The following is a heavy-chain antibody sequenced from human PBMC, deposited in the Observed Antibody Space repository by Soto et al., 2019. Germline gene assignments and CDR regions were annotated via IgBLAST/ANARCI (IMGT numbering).Heavy chain of an antibody. Sequence: VQVLESGGGLVQPGDSLRLSCAASGFTFRNYAIAWVRQAPGKGLEWVSVITGSGAGIYYADSVKGRFTISRDNSRDTAYLQMNSLSAEDTAVYYCANLRSGSLSEWGQGTLVTVSS. CDR2: ITGSGAGI. CDR1: GFTFRNYA. D-gene: IGHD1-26*01. J-gene: IGHJ4*02. V-gene: IGHV3-23*01. CDR3: ANLRSGSLSE.